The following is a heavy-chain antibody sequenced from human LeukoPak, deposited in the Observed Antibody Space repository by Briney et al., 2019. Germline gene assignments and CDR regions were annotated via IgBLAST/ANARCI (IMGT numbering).Heavy chain of an antibody. Sequence: SETLSLTCTVSGGSISSNYWSWIRQPPGKGLEWIGYISYSGSTNYNPSLKSRVTISVDTSKNHFSLRLSSVTAADTAVYYCAGQVGRSGYNDPLLPVDYWGQGSLVTVSS. J-gene: IGHJ4*02. CDR1: GGSISSNY. V-gene: IGHV4-59*08. CDR3: AGQVGRSGYNDPLLPVDY. CDR2: ISYSGST. D-gene: IGHD3-3*01.